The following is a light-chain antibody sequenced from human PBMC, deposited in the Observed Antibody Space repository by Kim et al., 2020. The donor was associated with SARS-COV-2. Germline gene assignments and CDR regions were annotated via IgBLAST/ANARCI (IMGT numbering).Light chain of an antibody. Sequence: SSELTQDPAASVALGQTIRITCQGDSLRSYYASWYQQKPGQAPVLVIYGKDNRPSGIPERFSGSSPGNTASLTITGTQAVDEADYYCNPRDTSDNHLVVL. CDR3: NPRDTSDNHLVV. CDR2: GKD. CDR1: SLRSYY. J-gene: IGLJ2*01. V-gene: IGLV3-19*01.